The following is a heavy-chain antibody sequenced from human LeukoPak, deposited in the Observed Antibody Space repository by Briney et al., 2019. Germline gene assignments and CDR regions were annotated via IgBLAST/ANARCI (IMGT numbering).Heavy chain of an antibody. V-gene: IGHV4-30-2*01. CDR1: SDSISSGDYS. CDR3: ARGTGIITSCSV. CDR2: IYHSGST. J-gene: IGHJ1*01. Sequence: TKSLTCAVSSDSISSGDYSWNWIRQPPGKGLEWIGSIYHSGSTYSNACLQTQVAMSVDRSNSQFSLKLSSVTAADTAVYYCARGTGIITSCSVWGAGNLGTVSS. D-gene: IGHD2-2*01.